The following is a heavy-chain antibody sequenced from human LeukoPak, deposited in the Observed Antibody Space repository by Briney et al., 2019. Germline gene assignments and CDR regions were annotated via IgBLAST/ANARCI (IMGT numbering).Heavy chain of an antibody. Sequence: SETLSLTCTVSGASISNCDYYWTWIRQTPGEGLEWIGYIYHSGSTYYNPSLKSRLTISLGTSENQFSLSLNSVTAADTAVYYCAREALLYYFDYWGQGTPVTVSS. CDR2: IYHSGST. CDR3: AREALLYYFDY. J-gene: IGHJ4*02. CDR1: GASISNCDYY. D-gene: IGHD2-15*01. V-gene: IGHV4-30-4*08.